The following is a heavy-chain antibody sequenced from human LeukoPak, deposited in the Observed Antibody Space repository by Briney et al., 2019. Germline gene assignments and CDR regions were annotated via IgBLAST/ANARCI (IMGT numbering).Heavy chain of an antibody. Sequence: GGSLKISCAASGFTFSTYAMSWIRQAPGKGLEWVSAISSGGGNTDYADSVKGRFTISRDNSKNTLYLQMNSLRAEDTAVYYCAKIYLGYFDYWGQGTLVTVSS. V-gene: IGHV3-23*01. J-gene: IGHJ4*02. CDR3: AKIYLGYFDY. D-gene: IGHD3-16*01. CDR2: ISSGGGNT. CDR1: GFTFSTYA.